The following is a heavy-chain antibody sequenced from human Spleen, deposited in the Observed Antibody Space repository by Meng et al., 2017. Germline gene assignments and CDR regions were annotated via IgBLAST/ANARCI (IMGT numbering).Heavy chain of an antibody. D-gene: IGHD6-13*01. CDR1: GFTFSNSA. CDR2: IWFDGNNK. J-gene: IGHJ4*02. CDR3: ATGAAAADH. Sequence: QVQLVESGGGVVQPGRSLRLSCAASGFTFSNSAMHWVRQAPGKGLEWVAVIWFDGNNKYYADSVKGRFTISRDNSKNTLYLQMDSLITEDTAVYFCATGAAAADHWGQGTLVTVSS. V-gene: IGHV3-33*01.